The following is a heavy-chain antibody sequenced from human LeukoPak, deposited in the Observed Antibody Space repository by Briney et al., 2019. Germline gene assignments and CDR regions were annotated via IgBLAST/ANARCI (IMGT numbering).Heavy chain of an antibody. J-gene: IGHJ4*02. V-gene: IGHV3-74*01. Sequence: GGSLRLSCAASGFTFSSYWMHWVRQAPGKGLVWVSRINPDGSTTNHADSVKGRFTISRDNAKNALYLQMNSLRADDTAVYYCARDPGYSSPRGDYWGQGTLVTVSS. CDR3: ARDPGYSSPRGDY. CDR1: GFTFSSYW. CDR2: INPDGSTT. D-gene: IGHD5-18*01.